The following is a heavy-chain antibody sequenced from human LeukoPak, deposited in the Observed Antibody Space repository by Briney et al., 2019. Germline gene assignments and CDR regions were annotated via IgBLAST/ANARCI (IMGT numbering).Heavy chain of an antibody. V-gene: IGHV4-59*01. Sequence: SETLSLTCTVSGGSISSYYWSWIRQPPGKGLEWIGYIYYSGSTNYNPSLKSRVTISVDTSKNQFSLKLGSVTAADTAVYYCARIDYGDYRIDYWGQGTLVTVSS. D-gene: IGHD4-17*01. CDR2: IYYSGST. CDR3: ARIDYGDYRIDY. CDR1: GGSISSYY. J-gene: IGHJ4*02.